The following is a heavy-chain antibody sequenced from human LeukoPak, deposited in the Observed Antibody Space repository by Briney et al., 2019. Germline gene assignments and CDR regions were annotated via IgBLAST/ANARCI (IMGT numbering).Heavy chain of an antibody. CDR3: ARDRLYYDSSGYYPDSDAFDI. J-gene: IGHJ3*02. CDR2: ISSSSSYI. CDR1: GFTFSSYS. Sequence: GGSLRLSCAASGFTFSSYSMNWVRQAPGKGLEWVSSISSSSSYIYYADSVKGRFTISRDNAKNSLYLQMNSLRAEDTAVYYCARDRLYYDSSGYYPDSDAFDIWAKGQWSPSLQ. V-gene: IGHV3-21*01. D-gene: IGHD3-22*01.